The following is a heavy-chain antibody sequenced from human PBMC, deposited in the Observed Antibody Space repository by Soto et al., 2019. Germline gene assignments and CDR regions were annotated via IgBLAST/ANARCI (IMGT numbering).Heavy chain of an antibody. J-gene: IGHJ4*02. CDR2: ISYDGSNK. Sequence: QVQLVESGGGVVQPGRSLRLPCAASGFTFSSYGMHWVRQAPGKGLEWVAVISYDGSNKYYADSVKGRFTISRDNSKNTLYLQMNSLRAEDTAVYYCAKDSSGSYYTDYWGQGTLVTVSS. D-gene: IGHD1-26*01. CDR1: GFTFSSYG. CDR3: AKDSSGSYYTDY. V-gene: IGHV3-30*18.